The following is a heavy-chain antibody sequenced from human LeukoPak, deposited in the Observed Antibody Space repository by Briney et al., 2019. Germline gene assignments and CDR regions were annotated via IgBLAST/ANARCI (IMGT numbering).Heavy chain of an antibody. CDR3: ARASRRDTATAGY. CDR1: GYTFTSYD. V-gene: IGHV1-8*01. CDR2: MNPNSGNT. D-gene: IGHD5-18*01. Sequence: ASVKVSCKASGYTFTSYDINWVRQATGQGLEWMGWMNPNSGNTGYAQKFQGRVTMTRNTSINTAYMELSSLRSEDTAVYYCARASRRDTATAGYWGQGTLVTVSS. J-gene: IGHJ4*02.